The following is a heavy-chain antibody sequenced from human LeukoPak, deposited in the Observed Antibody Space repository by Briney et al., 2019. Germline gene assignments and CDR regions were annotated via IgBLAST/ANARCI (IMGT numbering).Heavy chain of an antibody. CDR2: ISYSGIT. V-gene: IGHV4-31*03. CDR3: AREGNYYDPNGYSVY. J-gene: IGHJ4*02. D-gene: IGHD3-22*01. CDR1: GGSFNSENYF. Sequence: SETLPLTCTVSGGSFNSENYFRSWIRQHPVRGLEWIGYISYSGITYYNPSLKSRVTLSVDTSKNQFSLKLSSVTAADTAVYYCAREGNYYDPNGYSVYWGQGALVTVSS.